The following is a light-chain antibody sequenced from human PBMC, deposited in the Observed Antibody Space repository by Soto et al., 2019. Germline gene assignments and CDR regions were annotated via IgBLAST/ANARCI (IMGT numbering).Light chain of an antibody. CDR3: QSYDSGLIGLV. CDR2: GYY. V-gene: IGLV1-40*01. Sequence: QSVMTQPPSVSGAPGQRVTIACTGNNSNIGAGYDVHWYRRFPGAAPTLLLSGYYNRPSGVPDRISGSKSGTSVSLAITDIKAEDEADYYCQSYDSGLIGLVFGTGTQLTVL. CDR1: NSNIGAGYD. J-gene: IGLJ2*01.